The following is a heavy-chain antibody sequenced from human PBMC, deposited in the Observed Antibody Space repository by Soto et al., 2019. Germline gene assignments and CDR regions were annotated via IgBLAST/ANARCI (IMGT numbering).Heavy chain of an antibody. Sequence: SGPTLVNPTQTLTLTCNFSGFLLRTSGMRVSWIRQPPGKALEWLARIDWDDDKFYSTSLKTRLTISKDTSKNQVILTMNNMDPVDTATYYCARDSSSWYLSGMDVWGQGTTVTVSS. D-gene: IGHD6-13*01. J-gene: IGHJ6*02. CDR1: GFLLRTSGMR. CDR3: ARDSSSWYLSGMDV. CDR2: IDWDDDK. V-gene: IGHV2-70*04.